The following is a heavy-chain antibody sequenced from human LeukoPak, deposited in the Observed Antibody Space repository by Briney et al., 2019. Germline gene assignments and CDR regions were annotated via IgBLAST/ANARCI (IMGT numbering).Heavy chain of an antibody. CDR3: ARSRYCSSTSCYSFDY. V-gene: IGHV1-2*02. CDR2: INPNSGGT. CDR1: EYTFTGYY. J-gene: IGHJ4*02. Sequence: GASVKVSCKASEYTFTGYYMHWVRQAPGQGLEWMGWINPNSGGTNYAQKFQGRVTMTRDTSISTAYMELSRLRSDDTAVYYCARSRYCSSTSCYSFDYWGQGTLVTVSS. D-gene: IGHD2-2*01.